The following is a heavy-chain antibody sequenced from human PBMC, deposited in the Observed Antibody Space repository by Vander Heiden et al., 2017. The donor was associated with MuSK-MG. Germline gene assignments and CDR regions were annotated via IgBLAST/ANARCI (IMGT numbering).Heavy chain of an antibody. CDR1: GGSINSYD. CDR3: ARGPTRYYMDV. J-gene: IGHJ6*03. CDR2: IYYSGST. Sequence: QVQLPESGPGLVKPSETLSLTCTVPGGSINSYDWSWIRQPQGKGLEWIGYIYYSGSTNYNPSLKSRVTISVDTSKNQFSLKLSFVTAADTAVYYCARGPTRYYMDVWGKGTTVTVSS. V-gene: IGHV4-59*01.